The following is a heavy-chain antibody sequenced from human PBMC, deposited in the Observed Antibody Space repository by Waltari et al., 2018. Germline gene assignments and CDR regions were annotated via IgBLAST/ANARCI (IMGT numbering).Heavy chain of an antibody. V-gene: IGHV3-7*01. CDR2: IKQDVSEK. J-gene: IGHJ4*02. CDR1: GFTFSSHW. Sequence: EVQLLESGGVLVQLGGSLRLSCAASGFTFSSHWMNWVCQAPGKGLEWVAMIKQDVSEKHYVDSVKGRFTISRDNAENSLYLEMNSLRGEDTAVYYCVRGAGYVFDYWGQGTLVSVSS. CDR3: VRGAGYVFDY. D-gene: IGHD2-15*01.